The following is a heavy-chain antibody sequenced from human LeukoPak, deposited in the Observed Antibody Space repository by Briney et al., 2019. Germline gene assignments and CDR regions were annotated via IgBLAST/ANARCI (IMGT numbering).Heavy chain of an antibody. CDR2: ISFSGDNT. Sequence: TGGSLRLSCTASGFTFRVSPMTWVRQAPGKGLEWVSLISFSGDNTYYRDSVKGLFTVSRDNSKDTLYLQMNSLRAEETVIYNCARDIEISTWGLGKMVTVSS. D-gene: IGHD1-26*01. J-gene: IGHJ3*01. CDR1: GFTFRVSP. CDR3: ARDIEIST. V-gene: IGHV3-23*01.